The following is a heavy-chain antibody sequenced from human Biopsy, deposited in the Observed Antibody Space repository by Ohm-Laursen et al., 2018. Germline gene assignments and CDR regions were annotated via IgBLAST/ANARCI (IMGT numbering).Heavy chain of an antibody. D-gene: IGHD2-21*02. J-gene: IGHJ6*02. Sequence: PGTLSLTCAVFGGSFSGYYWSWIRQPPGKGLEWIGEINHSGSTNNNPSLKSRVTISVDTSKNQFSLKVSSVTAADTAVYYCARGRGYCGGDCYPTYYYNYGMDVWGQGTTVTVSS. CDR3: ARGRGYCGGDCYPTYYYNYGMDV. CDR1: GGSFSGYY. CDR2: INHSGST. V-gene: IGHV4-34*01.